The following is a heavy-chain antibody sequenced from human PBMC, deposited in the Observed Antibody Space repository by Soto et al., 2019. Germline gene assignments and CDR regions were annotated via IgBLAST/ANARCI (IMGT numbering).Heavy chain of an antibody. CDR2: ISYDEKNK. Sequence: GGSLRLSCAASGFTFSSYGMHWVRQAPGKGLEWVAVISYDEKNKYHADSVKGRFTISRDNSKNTLSLQMNSLRGDDTAVYYCAKGRSSSWYDYGMDVWGQGTTVTVSS. CDR1: GFTFSSYG. J-gene: IGHJ6*02. D-gene: IGHD6-13*01. CDR3: AKGRSSSWYDYGMDV. V-gene: IGHV3-30*18.